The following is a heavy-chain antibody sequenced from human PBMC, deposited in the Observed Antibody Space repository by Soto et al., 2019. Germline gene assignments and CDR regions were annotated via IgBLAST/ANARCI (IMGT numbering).Heavy chain of an antibody. CDR2: ISYDGSNK. CDR1: GFTFSSYA. CDR3: ARGLTLDSSGYYWEEYYFDY. Sequence: GGSLRLSCAASGFTFSSYAMHWVRQAPGKGLEWVAVISYDGSNKYYADSVKGRFTISRDNSKNTLYLQMNSLRAEDTAVYYCARGLTLDSSGYYWEEYYFDYWGQGTLVTVYS. D-gene: IGHD3-22*01. V-gene: IGHV3-30-3*01. J-gene: IGHJ4*02.